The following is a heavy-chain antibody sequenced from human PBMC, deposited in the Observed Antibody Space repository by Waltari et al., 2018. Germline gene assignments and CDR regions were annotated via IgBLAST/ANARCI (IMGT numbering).Heavy chain of an antibody. J-gene: IGHJ1*01. V-gene: IGHV4-59*01. CDR1: GRSISGYY. Sequence: QVQLHESGPGLVKPSETLSLTCTVSGRSISGYYWTWIRQPPGKGLEWSGYIYSKRDTNNNPYLKMRVTISIDTSKNPVFLMLNCVTAADSAMYYCAGYGAHVFEDWFQGTLVTVSS. D-gene: IGHD4-17*01. CDR3: AGYGAHVFED. CDR2: IYSKRDT.